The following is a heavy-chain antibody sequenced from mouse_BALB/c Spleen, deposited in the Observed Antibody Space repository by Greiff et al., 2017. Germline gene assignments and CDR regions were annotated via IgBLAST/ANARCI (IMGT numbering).Heavy chain of an antibody. D-gene: IGHD2-4*01. Sequence: EVKLMESGGGLVKPGGSLKLSCAASGFTFSSYAMSWVRQTPEKRLEWVATISSGGSYTYYPDSVKGRFTISRDNAKNTLYLQMSSLRSEDTAMYYCARLGLRDYWGQGTTLTVSS. CDR1: GFTFSSYA. CDR2: ISSGGSYT. V-gene: IGHV5-9-3*01. CDR3: ARLGLRDY. J-gene: IGHJ2*01.